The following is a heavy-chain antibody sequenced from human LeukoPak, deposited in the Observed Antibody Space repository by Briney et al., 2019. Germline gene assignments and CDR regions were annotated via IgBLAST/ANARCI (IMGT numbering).Heavy chain of an antibody. Sequence: PSETLSLTCAVYGGSFSGYYWSWIRQPPRKGLEWIGETNHSGSTNYNPSLKSRVTISVDTSKNQFSLKLSSVTAADTAVYYCAGQRYSSGWYGYWGQGTLVTVSS. CDR2: TNHSGST. J-gene: IGHJ4*02. CDR3: AGQRYSSGWYGY. CDR1: GGSFSGYY. D-gene: IGHD6-19*01. V-gene: IGHV4-34*01.